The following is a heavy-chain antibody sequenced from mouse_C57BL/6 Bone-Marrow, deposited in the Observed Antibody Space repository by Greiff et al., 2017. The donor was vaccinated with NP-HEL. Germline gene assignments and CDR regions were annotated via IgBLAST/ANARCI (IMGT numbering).Heavy chain of an antibody. V-gene: IGHV3-6*01. D-gene: IGHD3-2*02. Sequence: ESGPGLVKPSQSLSLTCSVTGYSITSGYSWNWIRQFPGNQLEWMGYISYDGSNNYNPSLKNRIAITRDTSKNQLCLKLNSVTTKDTATYYWARDSGAQATGAMDYWGQGTSVTVSS. CDR1: GYSITSGYS. CDR3: ARDSGAQATGAMDY. CDR2: ISYDGSN. J-gene: IGHJ4*01.